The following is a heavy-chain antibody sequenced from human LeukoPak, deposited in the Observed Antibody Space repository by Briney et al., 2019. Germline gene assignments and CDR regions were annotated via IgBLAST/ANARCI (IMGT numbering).Heavy chain of an antibody. D-gene: IGHD3-22*01. V-gene: IGHV3-13*01. Sequence: GGSLRLSCAVSGFTFNYYDMHWVRQAPGKRLEWVSAIRTAGGTHYPDSVKGRFAMSREDAKNSVHLQMNTLRAGDTAVYYCARGVSYYYDNSGHPGWYFDLWGRGTLVTVSS. CDR1: GFTFNYYD. CDR2: IRTAGGT. J-gene: IGHJ2*01. CDR3: ARGVSYYYDNSGHPGWYFDL.